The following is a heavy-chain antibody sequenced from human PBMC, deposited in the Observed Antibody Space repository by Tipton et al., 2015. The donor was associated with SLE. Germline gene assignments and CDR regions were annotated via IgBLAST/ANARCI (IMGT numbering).Heavy chain of an antibody. CDR1: GGSISSSSYY. D-gene: IGHD1-26*01. CDR2: IYYSGST. Sequence: TLSLTCTVSGGSISSSSYYWGWIRQPPGKGLEWIGSIYYSGSTYYNPSLKGRVTISIDTSKNQFSVKLTSVTAADTAMYYCARLSRGGSYLDLWGRGTLVTVSS. CDR3: ARLSRGGSYLDL. V-gene: IGHV4-39*01. J-gene: IGHJ2*01.